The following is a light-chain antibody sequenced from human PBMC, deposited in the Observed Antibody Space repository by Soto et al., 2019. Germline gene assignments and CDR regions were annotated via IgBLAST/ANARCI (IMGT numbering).Light chain of an antibody. CDR1: QSVSSN. CDR3: QQDNNWPRYN. CDR2: GAS. Sequence: EIVMTQSPATLSVSPGERATLSCRASQSVSSNLAWYQQKPGQAPRLLIYGASTRATGIPARFSGSGSGTEFTLTISSLQSEDFAVYYCQQDNNWPRYNFGQGTKLEIK. J-gene: IGKJ2*01. V-gene: IGKV3-15*01.